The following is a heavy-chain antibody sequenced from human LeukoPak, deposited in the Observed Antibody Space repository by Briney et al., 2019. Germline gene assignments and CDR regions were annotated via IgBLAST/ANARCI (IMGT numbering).Heavy chain of an antibody. D-gene: IGHD3-22*01. J-gene: IGHJ4*02. CDR2: ISSDGRAK. Sequence: PGMSLRLSCAASGFTFSSFGMNWVRQAPGKGLEWVAVISSDGRAKYYADSVKGRFTISRDNSKKTVCLQMNSLGEDDTAVYYCAKDRDLSDSSTYSVHWGQGTLVTVSS. CDR3: AKDRDLSDSSTYSVH. V-gene: IGHV3-30*18. CDR1: GFTFSSFG.